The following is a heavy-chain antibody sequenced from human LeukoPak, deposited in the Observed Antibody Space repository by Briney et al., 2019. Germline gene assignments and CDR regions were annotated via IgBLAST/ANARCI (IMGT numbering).Heavy chain of an antibody. CDR2: MNLDGSEK. CDR1: GFTFTSHW. CDR3: ARDATYCTNGVCYTRFDY. J-gene: IGHJ4*02. V-gene: IGHV3-7*01. D-gene: IGHD2-8*01. Sequence: GGSLRLSCAASGFTFTSHWMCWVRQAPGKGLEWVARMNLDGSEKYYVDSVKGRFTISRDNAKTSLYLEMNSLRAEDTAVYYCARDATYCTNGVCYTRFDYWGQGTLVTVSS.